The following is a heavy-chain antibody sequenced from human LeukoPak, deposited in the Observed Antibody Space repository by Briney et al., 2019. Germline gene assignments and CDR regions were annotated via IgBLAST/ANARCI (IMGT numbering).Heavy chain of an antibody. V-gene: IGHV1-69*05. CDR1: GGTFSSYA. CDR2: IIPIFGTA. CDR3: ARATREPVTTLYYYYYMDV. J-gene: IGHJ6*03. D-gene: IGHD4-11*01. Sequence: SVKVSCKASGGTFSSYAISWVRHAPGQGLEWMGGIIPIFGTANYAQKFQGRVTITTDETTSTAYMELSSLRSEDTAVYYCARATREPVTTLYYYYYMDVWGKGTTVTVSS.